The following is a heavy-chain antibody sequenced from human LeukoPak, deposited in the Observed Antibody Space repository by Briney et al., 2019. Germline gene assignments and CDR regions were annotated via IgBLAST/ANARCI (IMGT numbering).Heavy chain of an antibody. Sequence: GGSLRLSCAASGFIFGDYAMLWVRQAPGKGLEWVSGISWNSGSIAYADSVKGRFTISRDNAKNSLYLQMNSLRPEDTAFYYCAKDRLPGIAAAGNDYYAMDVWGQGTTVTVSS. CDR3: AKDRLPGIAAAGNDYYAMDV. V-gene: IGHV3-9*01. CDR2: ISWNSGSI. J-gene: IGHJ6*02. D-gene: IGHD6-13*01. CDR1: GFIFGDYA.